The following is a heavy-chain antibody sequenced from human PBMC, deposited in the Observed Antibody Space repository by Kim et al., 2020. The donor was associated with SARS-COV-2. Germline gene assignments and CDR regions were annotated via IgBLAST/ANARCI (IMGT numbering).Heavy chain of an antibody. Sequence: SETLSLTCAVYGGSFSGYYWSWIRQPPGKGLEWIGEINHSGSTNYNPSLKSRVTISVDTSKNQFSLKLSSVTAADTAVYYCARGSGYYPFWPHWGQGTLVTVSS. CDR2: INHSGST. CDR1: GGSFSGYY. CDR3: ARGSGYYPFWPH. J-gene: IGHJ4*02. D-gene: IGHD3-22*01. V-gene: IGHV4-34*01.